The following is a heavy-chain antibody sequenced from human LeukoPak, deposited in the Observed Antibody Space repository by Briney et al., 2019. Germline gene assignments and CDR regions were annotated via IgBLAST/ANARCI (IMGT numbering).Heavy chain of an antibody. Sequence: ASVRVSCKASGYTFTGEYMHWVRLAPGQGLEWMGWINPNSGGTNYAKKFLGRVTMTRDTSISTAYMELTSLTSDDTAVYYCARGLYPSDGYFDYWGQGTLVSVSS. D-gene: IGHD2-15*01. CDR2: INPNSGGT. J-gene: IGHJ4*02. V-gene: IGHV1-2*02. CDR3: ARGLYPSDGYFDY. CDR1: GYTFTGEY.